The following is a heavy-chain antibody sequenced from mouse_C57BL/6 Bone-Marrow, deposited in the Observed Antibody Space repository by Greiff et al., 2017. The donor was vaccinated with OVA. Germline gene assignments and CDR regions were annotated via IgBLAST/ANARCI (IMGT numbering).Heavy chain of an antibody. CDR1: GYAFSSSW. CDR2: IYPGDGDT. V-gene: IGHV1-82*01. CDR3: ARHEDGYYASYFDY. D-gene: IGHD2-3*01. Sequence: QVQLQQSGPELVKPGASVKISCKASGYAFSSSWMNWVKQRPGKGLEWIGRIYPGDGDTNYNGKFKGKATLTADKSSSTAYMQLSSLTSEDSAAYFCARHEDGYYASYFDYWGQGTTLTVSS. J-gene: IGHJ2*01.